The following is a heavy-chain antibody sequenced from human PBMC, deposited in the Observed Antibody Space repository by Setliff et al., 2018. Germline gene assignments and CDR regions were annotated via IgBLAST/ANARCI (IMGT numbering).Heavy chain of an antibody. CDR1: GFTFSSYG. J-gene: IGHJ6*02. CDR2: IRTDGATT. CDR3: ARDAAPTYYYGSGSYPSYYYYGMDV. V-gene: IGHV3-48*04. D-gene: IGHD3-10*01. Sequence: GGSLRLSCAASGFTFSSYGMYWVRQAPGQGLEWLSNIRTDGATTSSADSVKGRFTISGDNAKNSLYLQMNSLRADDTAVYYCARDAAPTYYYGSGSYPSYYYYGMDVWGQGTTVTVSS.